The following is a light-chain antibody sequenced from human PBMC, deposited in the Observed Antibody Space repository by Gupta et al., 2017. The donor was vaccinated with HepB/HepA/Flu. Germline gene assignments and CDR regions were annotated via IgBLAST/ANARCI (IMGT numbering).Light chain of an antibody. V-gene: IGKV3-15*01. CDR3: QQDTNWPPWT. Sequence: EIVMTQSPATLSVSPGERATLSCRASQSVSRNIAWYQQKPGQAPRLLIYAASTRDTGIPARFSGSGSGKEFTLTISSRQSEDLAVYYCQQDTNWPPWTFGQGTKVESK. CDR2: AAS. J-gene: IGKJ1*01. CDR1: QSVSRN.